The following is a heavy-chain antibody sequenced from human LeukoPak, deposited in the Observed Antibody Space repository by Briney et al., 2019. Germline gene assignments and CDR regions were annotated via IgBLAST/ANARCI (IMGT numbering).Heavy chain of an antibody. V-gene: IGHV1-2*02. Sequence: GASVKVSCKASGYTFTDYYMHWVRQAPGQGLEWMGWINPNSGGTNYAQKFQGRVTMTRDTSISAAYMELSRLRSDDTAVYYCARDWVTTVTHPPGYWGQGTLVTVSS. CDR3: ARDWVTTVTHPPGY. CDR1: GYTFTDYY. J-gene: IGHJ4*02. D-gene: IGHD4-17*01. CDR2: INPNSGGT.